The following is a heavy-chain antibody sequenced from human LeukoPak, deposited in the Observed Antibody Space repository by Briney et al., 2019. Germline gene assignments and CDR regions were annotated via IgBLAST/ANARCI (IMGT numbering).Heavy chain of an antibody. D-gene: IGHD3-10*01. V-gene: IGHV3-9*01. CDR2: ITWNSGSI. Sequence: GGSLRLSCAASGLTFYDYAMHWVRQAPGKGLEWVSGITWNSGSIAYADSVKGRFTISRDNAKNSLYLEVNSLRSEDTALYYCAAGAGITRYWGQGTLVTVSS. CDR3: AAGAGITRY. J-gene: IGHJ4*02. CDR1: GLTFYDYA.